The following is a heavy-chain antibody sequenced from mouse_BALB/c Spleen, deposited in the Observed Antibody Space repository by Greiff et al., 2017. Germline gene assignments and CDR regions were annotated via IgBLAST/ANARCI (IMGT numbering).Heavy chain of an antibody. CDR2: IRNKANGYTT. Sequence: EVKLMESGGGLVQPGGSLRLSCATSGFTFTDYYMSWVRQPPGKALEWLGFIRNKANGYTTEYSASVKGRFTISRDNSQSILYLQMNTLRAEDSATYYCARDSPYYAMDYWGQGTSVTVSS. V-gene: IGHV7-3*02. J-gene: IGHJ4*01. CDR3: ARDSPYYAMDY. CDR1: GFTFTDYY.